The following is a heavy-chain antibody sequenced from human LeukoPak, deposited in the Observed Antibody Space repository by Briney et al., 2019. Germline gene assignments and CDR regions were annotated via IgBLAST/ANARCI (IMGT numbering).Heavy chain of an antibody. D-gene: IGHD4-4*01. CDR1: GFTFSDYA. CDR2: ISGSGDNT. J-gene: IGHJ4*02. V-gene: IGHV3-23*01. CDR3: AKLATYSYTPFDY. Sequence: GSLRLSCAASGFTFSDYAMSWVRQAPGKGLEWVSTISGSGDNTYYADSVKGRFTISRDNSKNILYLQMNSLKAEDTAVYYCAKLATYSYTPFDYWGQGTLVTASS.